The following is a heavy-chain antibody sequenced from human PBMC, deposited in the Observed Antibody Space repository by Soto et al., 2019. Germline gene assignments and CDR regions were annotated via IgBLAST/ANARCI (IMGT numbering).Heavy chain of an antibody. V-gene: IGHV3-23*01. D-gene: IGHD3-16*02. CDR3: AKYSEDRSETDPFDY. Sequence: EVQLLESGGGLVQPGGSLRLSCAASGFTFSSYAMSWVRQAPGKGLEWVSAISGSGGSTYYADSVKGRFTISRDNSKNTLYLQRNNLRAEDTAVYYCAKYSEDRSETDPFDYWGQGTLVTVSS. J-gene: IGHJ4*02. CDR2: ISGSGGST. CDR1: GFTFSSYA.